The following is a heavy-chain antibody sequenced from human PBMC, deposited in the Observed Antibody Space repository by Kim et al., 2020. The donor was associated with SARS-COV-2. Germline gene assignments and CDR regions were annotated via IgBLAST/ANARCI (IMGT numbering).Heavy chain of an antibody. CDR3: ARDAVVVVITAWYFDL. Sequence: ASVKVSCKASGYTFTSYGISWVRQAPGQGLEWMGWISAYNGNTNYAQKLQGRVTMTTDTSTSTAYMELRSLRSDDTAVYYCARDAVVVVITAWYFDLWGRGTLVTVSS. J-gene: IGHJ2*01. D-gene: IGHD3-22*01. CDR2: ISAYNGNT. V-gene: IGHV1-18*01. CDR1: GYTFTSYG.